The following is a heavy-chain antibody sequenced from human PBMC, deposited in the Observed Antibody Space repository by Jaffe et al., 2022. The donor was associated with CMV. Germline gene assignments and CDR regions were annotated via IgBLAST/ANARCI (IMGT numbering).Heavy chain of an antibody. J-gene: IGHJ4*02. V-gene: IGHV3-72*01. CDR2: TRNRAKSFST. Sequence: EVQLVESGGGLVQPGGSLRLSCATSGFSFNDHYMDWVRQAPGEGLEWVGRTRNRAKSFSTEYAASVKGRFTISRDDSDNSLFLHMSSLKIEDTAVYYCVRVTGGGHSSWTHWGQGTLVTVSS. CDR1: GFSFNDHY. D-gene: IGHD2-8*02. CDR3: VRVTGGGHSSWTH.